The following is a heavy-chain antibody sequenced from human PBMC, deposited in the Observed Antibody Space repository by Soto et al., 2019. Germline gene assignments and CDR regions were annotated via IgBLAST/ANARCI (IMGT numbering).Heavy chain of an antibody. CDR3: VRGRDKRRELPRCPDY. V-gene: IGHV1-8*01. Sequence: QVQLVQSGAEVKKPGASVKVSCKASGYTFTSYDINWVRQATGQGLEWMGWMNPNSGNTGYAQKFQGRVTMTRNTSISTAYMELSSLRSEDTAVYYCVRGRDKRRELPRCPDYWGQGTLVTVSS. J-gene: IGHJ4*02. D-gene: IGHD1-7*01. CDR2: MNPNSGNT. CDR1: GYTFTSYD.